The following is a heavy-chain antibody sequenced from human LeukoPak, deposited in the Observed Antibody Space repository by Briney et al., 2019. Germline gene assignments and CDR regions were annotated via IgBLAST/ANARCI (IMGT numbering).Heavy chain of an antibody. V-gene: IGHV3-30-3*01. Sequence: GGSLRLSCEASGFTFSSYAMHWVRQAPGKGLEWVAVISYDGSNKYYADSVKGRFTISRDNSKNTLYLQMNSLRAEDTAVYYCARDRDCSGGSCYSTLFDYWGQGTLVTASS. CDR3: ARDRDCSGGSCYSTLFDY. CDR2: ISYDGSNK. D-gene: IGHD2-15*01. CDR1: GFTFSSYA. J-gene: IGHJ4*02.